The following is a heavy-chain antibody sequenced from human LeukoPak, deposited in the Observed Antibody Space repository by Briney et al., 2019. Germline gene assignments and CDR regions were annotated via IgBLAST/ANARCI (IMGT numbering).Heavy chain of an antibody. J-gene: IGHJ4*02. CDR2: IIPIFGTA. V-gene: IGHV1-69*05. CDR3: ARETMYSGSLFDY. Sequence: ASVKVSCKASGGTFSSYAISWVRQAPGQGLEWMGRIIPIFGTANYAQKFQGRVTITTDESTSTAYMELSSLRSEDTAVYYCARETMYSGSLFDYWGLGTLVTVSS. D-gene: IGHD1-26*01. CDR1: GGTFSSYA.